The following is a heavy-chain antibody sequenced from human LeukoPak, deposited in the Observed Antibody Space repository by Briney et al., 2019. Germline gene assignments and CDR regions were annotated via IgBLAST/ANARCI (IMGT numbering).Heavy chain of an antibody. D-gene: IGHD1-26*01. Sequence: PGRSLRLSCAASGFTFSSYAMHGVRQAPGKGLEWVAVISYDGSNKYYADSVKGRFTISRDNSKNTLYLQMNSLRAEDTAVYYCARGGGGSYPPFLYGMDVWGQGTTVTVSS. V-gene: IGHV3-30-3*01. J-gene: IGHJ6*02. CDR2: ISYDGSNK. CDR3: ARGGGGSYPPFLYGMDV. CDR1: GFTFSSYA.